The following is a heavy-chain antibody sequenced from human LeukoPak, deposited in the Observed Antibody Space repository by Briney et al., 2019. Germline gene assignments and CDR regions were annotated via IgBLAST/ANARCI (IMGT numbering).Heavy chain of an antibody. D-gene: IGHD5-24*01. CDR3: SKEVVEMATIGFDY. Sequence: GGSLRLTCAASGFTFSGYAMSWVRQAPGKGLEWVSAISGSGGSTYYADSVKGRFTISRDNSKNTLYLQMNSLRAEDTAVYYCSKEVVEMATIGFDYWGQGTLATVSS. J-gene: IGHJ4*02. V-gene: IGHV3-23*01. CDR1: GFTFSGYA. CDR2: ISGSGGST.